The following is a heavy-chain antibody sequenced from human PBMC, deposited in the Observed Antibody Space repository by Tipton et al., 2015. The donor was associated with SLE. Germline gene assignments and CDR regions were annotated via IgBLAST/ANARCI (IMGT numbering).Heavy chain of an antibody. J-gene: IGHJ3*02. CDR2: INHSGST. Sequence: TLSLTCTVSGGSISSYYWSWIRQSPGKGLEWIGEINHSGSTNYNPSFKSRVTISVDTSKNQFSLKLSSVTAADTAVYFCARPIVGVAAFHIWGPGTMVTVSS. CDR3: ARPIVGVAAFHI. CDR1: GGSISSYY. V-gene: IGHV4-34*01. D-gene: IGHD1-26*01.